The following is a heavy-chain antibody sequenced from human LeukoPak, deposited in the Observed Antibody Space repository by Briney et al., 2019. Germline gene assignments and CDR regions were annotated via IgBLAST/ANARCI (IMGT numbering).Heavy chain of an antibody. D-gene: IGHD3-22*01. J-gene: IGHJ4*02. CDR2: ISSSSSYI. V-gene: IGHV3-21*01. Sequence: GGSLRLSCAASGFTFSSYSMNWVRQASGKGLEWVSSISSSSSYIYYADSVKGRFTISRDNAKNSLYLQMNSLRAGDTAVYYCARDTSYDSSGYYTDYWGQGTLVTVSS. CDR3: ARDTSYDSSGYYTDY. CDR1: GFTFSSYS.